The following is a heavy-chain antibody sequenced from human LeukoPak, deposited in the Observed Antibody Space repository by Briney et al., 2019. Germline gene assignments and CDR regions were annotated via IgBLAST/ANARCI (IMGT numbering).Heavy chain of an antibody. Sequence: SETLSLTCTVSGDSISSSGYYWGWIRQPPGKGLEWIGIIHFSGTTYYNPSLKSRVTISVDTSKNQFSLKLTSVTAADTDVYYCARFRGVVSSSLLDFWGQGTLVTVSS. CDR2: IHFSGTT. D-gene: IGHD3-10*01. CDR1: GDSISSSGYY. V-gene: IGHV4-39*01. J-gene: IGHJ4*02. CDR3: ARFRGVVSSSLLDF.